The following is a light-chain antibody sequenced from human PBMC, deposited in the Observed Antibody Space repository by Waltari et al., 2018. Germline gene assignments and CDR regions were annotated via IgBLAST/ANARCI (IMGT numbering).Light chain of an antibody. Sequence: QSALTQPASVSGSPGQSITISCPGTDSYVGAYDFVSWYQQPPGKAPHLLIYEDSIRPSGISNRFSAAKSGNTASLTISGLQAEDEADYYCSSYTTSSAPGVFGTGTRVTVL. J-gene: IGLJ1*01. V-gene: IGLV2-14*01. CDR1: DSYVGAYDF. CDR2: EDS. CDR3: SSYTTSSAPGV.